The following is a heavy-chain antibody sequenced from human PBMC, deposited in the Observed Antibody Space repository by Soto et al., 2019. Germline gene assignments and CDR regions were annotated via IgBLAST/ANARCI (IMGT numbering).Heavy chain of an antibody. CDR1: GDSVTGSSYY. V-gene: IGHV4-61*01. Sequence: QVRLRESGPGLVKPSETLSLTCIVSGDSVTGSSYYWSWVRQSPGKGLEWIAYLYYGDYTNYNPSLKSRVTISADTSKKQFFLKLSSVTASVSAVYFCAAGKVSANACGSPLPFHYYGLDVWGQGTMVTVSS. J-gene: IGHJ6*02. D-gene: IGHD3-10*01. CDR3: AAGKVSANACGSPLPFHYYGLDV. CDR2: LYYGDYT.